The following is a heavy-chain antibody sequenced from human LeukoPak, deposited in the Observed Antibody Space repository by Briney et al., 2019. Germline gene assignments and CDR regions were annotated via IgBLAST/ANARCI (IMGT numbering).Heavy chain of an antibody. D-gene: IGHD3-22*01. Sequence: GSSVKVSCKASGGTFSSYAISWVRQAPGQGLEWMGGIIPIFGTANYAQKFQGRVTITADESTSTAYMELSSLRSEDTAVYYCARARGSYYDSSGYPDYWGQGTLVTVSS. J-gene: IGHJ4*02. CDR1: GGTFSSYA. CDR3: ARARGSYYDSSGYPDY. V-gene: IGHV1-69*01. CDR2: IIPIFGTA.